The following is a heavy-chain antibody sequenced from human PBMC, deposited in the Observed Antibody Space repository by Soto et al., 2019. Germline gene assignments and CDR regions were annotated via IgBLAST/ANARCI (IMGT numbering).Heavy chain of an antibody. Sequence: SGPTLVNPTQTLTLTCTFSGFSLSTSGVGVGWIRQPPGKALEWLALIYWDDDKRYSPSLKSRLTITKDTSKNQVVLTMTNMDPVDTATYYCAHSTPIYDSRRDIVVVPALGVNWFDPWGQGTLVTVSS. J-gene: IGHJ5*02. CDR2: IYWDDDK. CDR3: AHSTPIYDSRRDIVVVPALGVNWFDP. V-gene: IGHV2-5*02. D-gene: IGHD2-2*01. CDR1: GFSLSTSGVG.